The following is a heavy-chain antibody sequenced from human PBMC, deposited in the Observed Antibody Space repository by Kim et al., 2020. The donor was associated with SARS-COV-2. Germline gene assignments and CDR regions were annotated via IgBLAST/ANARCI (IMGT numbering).Heavy chain of an antibody. V-gene: IGHV3-30*04. CDR3: ARDDSAAAYASWYLRNDGFDV. CDR2: ISNDGSNK. J-gene: IGHJ3*01. D-gene: IGHD3-16*01. Sequence: GGSLRLSCVASGFTFSRFAMHWVRQVPGKGLEWVSFISNDGSNKYYTDSVKGRLTISRDDSKNTLYLQMNSLKPEDTAVYYCARDDSAAAYASWYLRNDGFDVWGQGTMVTVSS. CDR1: GFTFSRFA.